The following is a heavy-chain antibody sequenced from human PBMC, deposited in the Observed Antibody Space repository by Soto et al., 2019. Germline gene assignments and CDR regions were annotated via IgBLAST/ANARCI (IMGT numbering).Heavy chain of an antibody. D-gene: IGHD6-19*01. CDR2: IWYDGSNK. Sequence: QVQLVESGGGVVQPGRSLRLSCAASGFTFSSYGMHWVRQAPGKGLEWVAVIWYDGSNKYYADSVKGRFTISRDNSKNTLYLQMNSLRAEDTAVYYCARAQGWAVGRLDYWGQGTLVTVSS. CDR1: GFTFSSYG. J-gene: IGHJ4*02. CDR3: ARAQGWAVGRLDY. V-gene: IGHV3-33*01.